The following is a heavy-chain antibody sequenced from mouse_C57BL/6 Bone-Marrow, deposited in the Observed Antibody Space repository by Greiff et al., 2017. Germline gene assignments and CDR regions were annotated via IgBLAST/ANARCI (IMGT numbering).Heavy chain of an antibody. J-gene: IGHJ1*03. CDR2: IHPSDSDT. CDR1: GYTFTSYW. CDR3: AIGTTVGEHYWYLDV. D-gene: IGHD1-1*01. V-gene: IGHV1-74*01. Sequence: QVQLQQPGAVLVKPGASVKMSCKASGYTFTSYWMHWVKQRPGQGLEWIGGIHPSDSDTNYNHKFKGKATLTVDTSSSTAYMQLSSLTSEDSAVYYCAIGTTVGEHYWYLDVWGKGTSVTVSS.